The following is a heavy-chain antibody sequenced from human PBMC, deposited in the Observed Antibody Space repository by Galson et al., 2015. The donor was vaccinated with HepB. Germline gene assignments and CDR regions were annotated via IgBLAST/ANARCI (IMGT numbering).Heavy chain of an antibody. D-gene: IGHD3-10*01. CDR1: GFTFNDYT. Sequence: SLRLSCAASGFTFNDYTMGWVRQAPRKGLEWVSAILSNGNTYYTDSVKGRFTISRDSSKKTLDLQMNSLRVEDTAVYFCARRVEGNFDFWGQGTLVTVSS. CDR3: ARRVEGNFDF. CDR2: ILSNGNT. J-gene: IGHJ4*02. V-gene: IGHV3-23*01.